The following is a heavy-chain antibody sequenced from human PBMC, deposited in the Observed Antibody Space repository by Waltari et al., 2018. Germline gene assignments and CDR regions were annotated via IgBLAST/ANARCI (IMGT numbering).Heavy chain of an antibody. Sequence: QVQLQESGPGLVKPSETLSLTCAVSGYSISSGYYWGWIRQPPGKGLEWIGSIYHSGSTYYNPSLKSRVTISVDTSKNQFSLKLSSVTAADTAVYYSARGGGGGSGFDLWGRGTLVTVSS. V-gene: IGHV4-38-2*01. J-gene: IGHJ2*01. D-gene: IGHD2-15*01. CDR2: IYHSGST. CDR1: GYSISSGYY. CDR3: ARGGGGGSGFDL.